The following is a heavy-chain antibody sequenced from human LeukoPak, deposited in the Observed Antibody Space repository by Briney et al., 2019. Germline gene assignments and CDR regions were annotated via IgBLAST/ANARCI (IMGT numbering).Heavy chain of an antibody. D-gene: IGHD3-3*01. Sequence: ASVKVSCKASGYTFTSYDINWVRQATGQGLEWMGWMNPNSGNTGYAQKFQGRVTITRNTSISTAYMELSSLRSEDTAVYYCARGPYDFWSGTWGNWFDPWGQGTLVTVSS. CDR2: MNPNSGNT. CDR1: GYTFTSYD. J-gene: IGHJ5*02. V-gene: IGHV1-8*01. CDR3: ARGPYDFWSGTWGNWFDP.